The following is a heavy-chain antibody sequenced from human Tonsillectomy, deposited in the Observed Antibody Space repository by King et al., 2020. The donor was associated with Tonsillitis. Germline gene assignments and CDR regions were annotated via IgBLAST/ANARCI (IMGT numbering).Heavy chain of an antibody. V-gene: IGHV1-8*02. J-gene: IGHJ4*02. CDR3: ARGGARALAYYQLVF. D-gene: IGHD3-10*01. CDR2: INCNSGDT. CDR1: GYTFSAYD. Sequence: QLVQSGAEVKKPGASVKVSCKASGYTFSAYDFNWVRQAPGQGPEWMGWINCNSGDTGSAQKFQGRVTMTRNTSISTAYMELSSLTSDDTAVYYCARGGARALAYYQLVFWGQGTLGNGSS.